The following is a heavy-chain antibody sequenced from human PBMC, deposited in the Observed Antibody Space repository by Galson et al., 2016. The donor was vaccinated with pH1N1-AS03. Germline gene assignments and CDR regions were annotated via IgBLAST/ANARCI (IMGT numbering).Heavy chain of an antibody. J-gene: IGHJ4*02. CDR3: AKDIGVLMVYTEGPFDY. D-gene: IGHD2-8*01. V-gene: IGHV3-9*01. CDR2: ISWNSDKI. Sequence: SLRLSCAASGFSFDDYAMHWVRQAPGKGLEWVSSISWNSDKITYADSVKGRFTISRDNAKNSLYLEMNSLRAEDKALYYCAKDIGVLMVYTEGPFDYWGPGTLVTVSS. CDR1: GFSFDDYA.